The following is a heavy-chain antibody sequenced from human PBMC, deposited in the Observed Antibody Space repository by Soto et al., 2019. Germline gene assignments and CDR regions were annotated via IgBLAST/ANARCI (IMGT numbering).Heavy chain of an antibody. CDR3: AGFLGYCSSTSCYPRYWFDP. CDR2: INHSGST. J-gene: IGHJ5*02. Sequence: PSETLSLTCAVYGGSFSGYYWSWIRQPPGKGLEWIGEINHSGSTNYNPSLKSRVTISVDTSKNQFSLKLSSVTAADTAVYYCAGFLGYCSSTSCYPRYWFDPWGQGTLVTVSS. D-gene: IGHD2-2*01. V-gene: IGHV4-34*01. CDR1: GGSFSGYY.